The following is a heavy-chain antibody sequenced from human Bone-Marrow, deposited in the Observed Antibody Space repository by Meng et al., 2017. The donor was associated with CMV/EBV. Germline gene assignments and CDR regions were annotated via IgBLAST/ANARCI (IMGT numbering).Heavy chain of an antibody. CDR2: IKQDGSEK. D-gene: IGHD1-26*01. CDR3: AREEIVGATQDAFDI. V-gene: IGHV3-7*01. J-gene: IGHJ3*02. CDR1: GFTFSSYW. Sequence: GGSLRLSCAASGFTFSSYWMSWVRQAPGKGLEWVANIKQDGSEKYYVDSVKGRFTISRDNAKNSLYLQMNSLRAEDTAGYYCAREEIVGATQDAFDIWGQGTMVTVPS.